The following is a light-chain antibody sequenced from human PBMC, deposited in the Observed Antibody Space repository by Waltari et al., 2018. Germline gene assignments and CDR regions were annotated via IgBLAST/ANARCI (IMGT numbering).Light chain of an antibody. Sequence: QPALTQPPSASGSLGHSVTISCTGSSSDVGRYKFVSWYQQYPGKAPKHIFYEVFKRPPGVPDPVSGSKSGNTASLTVSGLQPEDEADYYCSSYAGGNTLVFGGGTRLTVL. CDR1: SSDVGRYKF. CDR3: SSYAGGNTLV. CDR2: EVF. J-gene: IGLJ2*01. V-gene: IGLV2-8*01.